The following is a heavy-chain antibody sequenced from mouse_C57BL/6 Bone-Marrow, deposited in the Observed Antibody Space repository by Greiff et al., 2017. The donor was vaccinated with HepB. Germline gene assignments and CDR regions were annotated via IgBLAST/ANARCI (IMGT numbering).Heavy chain of an antibody. CDR2: IWRGGST. V-gene: IGHV2-5*01. Sequence: VHLVESGPGLVQPSQSLSITCTVSGFSLTSYGVHWVRQSPGKGLEWLGVIWRGGSTDYNAAFMSRLSITKDNTKSQVFFKMNSLQADDTAIYYCAKNSDCDDYDGWYFDVWGTGTTVTVSS. J-gene: IGHJ1*03. CDR3: AKNSDCDDYDGWYFDV. D-gene: IGHD2-4*01. CDR1: GFSLTSYG.